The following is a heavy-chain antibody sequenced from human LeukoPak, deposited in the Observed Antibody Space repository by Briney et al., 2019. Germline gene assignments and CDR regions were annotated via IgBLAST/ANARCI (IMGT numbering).Heavy chain of an antibody. CDR1: GFTFSNYW. CDR2: INSDGINT. V-gene: IGHV3-74*01. J-gene: IGHJ5*02. Sequence: GGSLRLSCAASGFTFSNYWMHWVRQAPGKGLVWVSRINSDGINTSYADSVKGRFTISRDNAKNTLNLQMNSLRAEDTAVYYCSGSASHNWFDPWGQGTLVTVSS. D-gene: IGHD3-10*01. CDR3: SGSASHNWFDP.